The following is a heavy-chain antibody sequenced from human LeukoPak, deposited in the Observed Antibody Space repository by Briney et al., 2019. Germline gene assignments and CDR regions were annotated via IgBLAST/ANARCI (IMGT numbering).Heavy chain of an antibody. CDR2: IYYSGST. D-gene: IGHD2-2*01. CDR1: GGSISSYY. Sequence: SETLSLTCTVSGGSISSYYWSWIRQPPGKGPEWIGYIYYSGSTNYNPSLKSRVTMSIDTSKNQFSLEVSSVTAADTAVYYCARAPGYCSTTSCEYYYYMDVWGKGTTVTVSS. CDR3: ARAPGYCSTTSCEYYYYMDV. V-gene: IGHV4-59*12. J-gene: IGHJ6*03.